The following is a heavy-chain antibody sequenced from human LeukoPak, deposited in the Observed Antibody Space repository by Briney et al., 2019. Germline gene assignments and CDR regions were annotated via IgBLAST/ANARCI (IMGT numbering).Heavy chain of an antibody. CDR1: GYTFTVYF. Sequence: ASVTVSCKASGYTFTVYFMHWVRQAPGQGLEWIGWINPNIGATKYARKFQGRVTMTRDTSISTAYMEVSRLRSDDTAVYYCARGQLTDDLDYWGQGTLVTVSS. V-gene: IGHV1-2*02. D-gene: IGHD1-14*01. CDR2: INPNIGAT. J-gene: IGHJ4*02. CDR3: ARGQLTDDLDY.